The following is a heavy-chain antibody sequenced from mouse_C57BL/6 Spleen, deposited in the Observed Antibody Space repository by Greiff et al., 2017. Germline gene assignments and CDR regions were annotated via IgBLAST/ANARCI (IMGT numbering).Heavy chain of an antibody. J-gene: IGHJ1*03. CDR2: IYPGGGYT. D-gene: IGHD2-4*01. CDR3: ARSGDYEHFDV. CDR1: GYTFTNYW. V-gene: IGHV1-63*01. Sequence: QVQLQQSGAELVRPGTSVKMSCKASGYTFTNYWIGWAKQRPGHGLEWIGDIYPGGGYTNYNEKFKGKATLTADKSSSTAYMQLSSLTSEDSAVYYCARSGDYEHFDVWGTGTTVTVSS.